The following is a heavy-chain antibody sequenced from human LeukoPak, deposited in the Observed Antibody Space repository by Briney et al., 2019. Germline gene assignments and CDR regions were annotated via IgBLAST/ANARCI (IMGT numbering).Heavy chain of an antibody. CDR2: INHSGST. CDR1: GGSFSGYY. D-gene: IGHD2-2*01. J-gene: IGHJ4*02. Sequence: PSETLSLTCAVYGGSFSGYYWSWIRQPPGKGLEWIGEINHSGSTNYNPSLKSRVTISVDTSTNQFSLKLSSVTAADTAVYYCARGPFKRRLGYCSSTSCYAGVNYFDYWGQGTLVTVSS. V-gene: IGHV4-34*01. CDR3: ARGPFKRRLGYCSSTSCYAGVNYFDY.